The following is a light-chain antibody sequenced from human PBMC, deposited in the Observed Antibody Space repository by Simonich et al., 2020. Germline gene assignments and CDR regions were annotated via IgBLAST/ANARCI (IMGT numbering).Light chain of an antibody. CDR1: QSVLYSSNNKHY. J-gene: IGKJ1*01. Sequence: DIVMTQSPDSLAVSLGERATINCKYSQSVLYSSNNKHYLAWYQQKPGQPPKLLIYWASTRESGVPARFSGSGSGTDFTLTISSLQAEDVAVYYCQQYYSTPWTFGQGTKVEIK. CDR2: WAS. V-gene: IGKV4-1*01. CDR3: QQYYSTPWT.